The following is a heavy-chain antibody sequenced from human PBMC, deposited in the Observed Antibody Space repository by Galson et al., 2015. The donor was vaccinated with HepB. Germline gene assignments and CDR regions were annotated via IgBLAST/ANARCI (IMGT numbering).Heavy chain of an antibody. J-gene: IGHJ6*02. CDR2: ISAYNGNT. V-gene: IGHV1-18*04. Sequence: SVKVSCKASGYTFTSYGISWVRQAPGQGLEWMGWISAYNGNTNYAQKLQGRVTMTTDTSTSTAYMELGSLRSDDTAVYYCARVVVVPAATPYYYYYGMDVWGQGTPVTVSS. CDR1: GYTFTSYG. CDR3: ARVVVVPAATPYYYYYGMDV. D-gene: IGHD2-2*01.